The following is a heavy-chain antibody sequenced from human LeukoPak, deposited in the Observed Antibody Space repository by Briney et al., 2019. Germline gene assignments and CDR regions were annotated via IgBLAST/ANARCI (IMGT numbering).Heavy chain of an antibody. CDR1: GFTVSNNY. CDR3: ARGGSSYGSTLDY. J-gene: IGHJ4*02. Sequence: PGGSLRLSCVVSGFTVSNNYMKWVRQAPGKGLEWVSTIYGDGSTYYADSVKGRFTISRDNSKNTLYLQMNSLRAEDTAVYYCARGGSSYGSTLDYWGQGTLVTVSS. V-gene: IGHV3-53*05. D-gene: IGHD5-18*01. CDR2: IYGDGST.